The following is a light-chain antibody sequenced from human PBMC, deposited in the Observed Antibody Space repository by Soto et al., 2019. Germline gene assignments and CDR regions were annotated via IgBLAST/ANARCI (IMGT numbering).Light chain of an antibody. CDR1: SGDVGAYDR. CDR2: DVT. V-gene: IGLV2-11*01. CDR3: CSHAGGSSWV. Sequence: QSVLTQPRSVSGSPGQSVTISCTGTSGDVGAYDRVSWYQHHPTKAPKLIIYDVTNRPSGVPYRFSGSKSGSTASLTISGLQDEDEADYYCCSHAGGSSWVFGGGTKRTVL. J-gene: IGLJ3*02.